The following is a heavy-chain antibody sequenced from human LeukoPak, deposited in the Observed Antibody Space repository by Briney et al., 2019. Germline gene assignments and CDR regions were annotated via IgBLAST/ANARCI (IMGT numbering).Heavy chain of an antibody. CDR3: AREQAEVGYTRITIFGVVIIGGLVDY. CDR1: GHTFTGYY. D-gene: IGHD3-3*01. CDR2: INPNSGGT. V-gene: IGHV1-2*02. J-gene: IGHJ4*02. Sequence: ASVKVSCKASGHTFTGYYMHWVRQAPGQGLEWMGWINPNSGGTNYAQKFQGRVTMTRDTSISTAYMELSRLRSDDTAVYYCAREQAEVGYTRITIFGVVIIGGLVDYWGQGTLVTVSS.